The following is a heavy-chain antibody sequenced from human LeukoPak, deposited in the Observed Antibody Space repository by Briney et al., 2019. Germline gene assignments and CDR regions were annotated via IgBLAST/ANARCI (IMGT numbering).Heavy chain of an antibody. Sequence: ASVKVSCKASGYTFTSYDINWVRQATGQGLEWMGWMNPNSGNTGHAQKFQGRVTMTRNTSISTAYMELSSLRSEDTAVYYCARGETRAYYGSGSYTHWGQGTLVTVSS. CDR2: MNPNSGNT. J-gene: IGHJ4*02. V-gene: IGHV1-8*01. D-gene: IGHD3-10*01. CDR1: GYTFTSYD. CDR3: ARGETRAYYGSGSYTH.